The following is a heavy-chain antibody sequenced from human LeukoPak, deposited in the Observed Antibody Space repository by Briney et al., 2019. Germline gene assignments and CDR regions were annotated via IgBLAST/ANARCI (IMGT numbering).Heavy chain of an antibody. J-gene: IGHJ6*02. D-gene: IGHD3-10*01. V-gene: IGHV4-59*01. CDR1: GGSISSYY. CDR2: IYYSGST. Sequence: SETLSLTCTVSGGSISSYYWSWIRQPPGKGLEWIGYIYYSGSTNYNPSLKSRVTISVDTSKNQFSLKLSSVTAADTAVYYRARDGVWFGKQGYYYGMDVWGQGTTVTVSS. CDR3: ARDGVWFGKQGYYYGMDV.